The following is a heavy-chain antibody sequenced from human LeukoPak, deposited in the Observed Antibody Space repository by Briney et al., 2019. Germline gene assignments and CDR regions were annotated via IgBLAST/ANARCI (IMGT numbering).Heavy chain of an antibody. CDR1: GYTFNSYD. J-gene: IGHJ4*02. D-gene: IGHD3-3*01. CDR3: ARVLRYDFWSAYYFDY. V-gene: IGHV1-18*01. CDR2: ISTYKGNT. Sequence: ASVKVSSKASGYTFNSYDISWVRQAPGQGLEWMAWISTYKGNTNYALKVQGRATMTTDTSTSTAYMELRSLRSDDTAVYYCARVLRYDFWSAYYFDYWGQGTLVTVSS.